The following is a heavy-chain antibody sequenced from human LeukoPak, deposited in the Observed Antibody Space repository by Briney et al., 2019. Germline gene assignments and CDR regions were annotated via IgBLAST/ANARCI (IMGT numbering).Heavy chain of an antibody. CDR1: GFTFSNAW. J-gene: IGHJ4*02. D-gene: IGHD3-16*01. V-gene: IGHV3-23*01. CDR3: ARNWAGDHTLYNFDY. CDR2: ISGSADST. Sequence: PGGSLRLSCAASGFTFSNAWMSWVRQAPGRGLEWVSAISGSADSTNYADSVKGRFTISRDNSKNTLSLQMNSLRAEDTAVYYCARNWAGDHTLYNFDYWGQGTLVTVSS.